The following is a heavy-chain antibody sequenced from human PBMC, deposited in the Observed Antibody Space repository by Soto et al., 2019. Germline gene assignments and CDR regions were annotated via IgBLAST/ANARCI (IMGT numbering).Heavy chain of an antibody. D-gene: IGHD1-26*01. CDR3: TRDLLISGQPRFRGFDF. Sequence: QVQLVESGGGVVQPGGSLRLSCAASGFTFSAFAFHWVRQAPGKGLEWVAILSYSGTNEYYAESVKGRFTISRDNSNNPVYLQMTNLRHEDTALYYCTRDLLISGQPRFRGFDFWGLGTLVSVSS. J-gene: IGHJ4*02. CDR2: LSYSGTNE. CDR1: GFTFSAFA. V-gene: IGHV3-30-3*01.